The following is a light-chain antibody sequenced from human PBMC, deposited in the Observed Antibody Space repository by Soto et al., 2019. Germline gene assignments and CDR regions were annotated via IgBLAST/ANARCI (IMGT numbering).Light chain of an antibody. CDR2: LDSDGSH. CDR1: SGHSSYA. V-gene: IGLV4-69*01. J-gene: IGLJ2*01. CDR3: QTWGTGIPVV. Sequence: QPVLTQSPSASASLGASVKLTCTLSSGHSSYAIAWHQQQPEKGPRYLMKLDSDGSHTKGDAIPDRFSGSRSGAERYLTISSLQSEDEADYYCQTWGTGIPVVFGGGTKVTVL.